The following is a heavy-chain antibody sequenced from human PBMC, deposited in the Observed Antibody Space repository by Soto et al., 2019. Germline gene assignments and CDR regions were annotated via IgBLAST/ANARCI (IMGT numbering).Heavy chain of an antibody. V-gene: IGHV1-18*01. D-gene: IGHD2-15*01. J-gene: IGHJ4*02. CDR1: GYTFTSYG. CDR2: ISAYNGNT. CDR3: ARVDCSGGSCYPTFDY. Sequence: ASVKVSCKASGYTFTSYGISWVRQAPGQGLEWMGWISAYNGNTNYAQKLQGRVTMTTDTSTSTAYMELRSLISDDTAVYYCARVDCSGGSCYPTFDYWGQGTLVTVS.